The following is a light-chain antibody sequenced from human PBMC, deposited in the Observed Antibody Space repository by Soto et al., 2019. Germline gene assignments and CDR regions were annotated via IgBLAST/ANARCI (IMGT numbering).Light chain of an antibody. J-gene: IGKJ4*01. Sequence: TQSPATLSVALGERATLSCRASQTVRNNYLAWYQQKPGQAPRLLIYDASSRATGIPDRFSGGGSGTDFTLTISRLEPEDFAVYYCQQYGSSPLTFGGGTKVDIK. CDR1: QTVRNNY. CDR3: QQYGSSPLT. V-gene: IGKV3-20*01. CDR2: DAS.